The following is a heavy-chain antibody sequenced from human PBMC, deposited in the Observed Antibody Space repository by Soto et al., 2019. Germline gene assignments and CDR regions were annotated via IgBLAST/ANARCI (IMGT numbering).Heavy chain of an antibody. CDR2: ISAYNGNT. CDR3: AREKDGIAVAGIDY. CDR1: GYTFTSYG. D-gene: IGHD6-19*01. J-gene: IGHJ4*02. V-gene: IGHV1-18*01. Sequence: GASVKVSCKASGYTFTSYGISWVRQAPGQGLEWMGWISAYNGNTNYAQKLQGRVTMTTDTSTSTAYMELRSLRSDDTAVYYCAREKDGIAVAGIDYWGQGTLVTVSS.